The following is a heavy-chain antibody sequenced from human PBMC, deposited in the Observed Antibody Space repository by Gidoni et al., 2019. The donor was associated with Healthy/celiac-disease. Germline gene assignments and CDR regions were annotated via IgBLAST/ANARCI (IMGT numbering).Heavy chain of an antibody. CDR3: ARDQPHTIFGVVAKGSFDY. CDR1: GGSISSSSYY. J-gene: IGHJ4*02. CDR2: IYYSGST. Sequence: QLQLQESGPGLVKPSETLSLTCTVSGGSISSSSYYWGWIRQPPGKGLEWSGSIYYSGSTYYNPSLKSRVTISVDTSKNQFSLKLSSVTAADTAVYYCARDQPHTIFGVVAKGSFDYWGQGTLVTVSS. V-gene: IGHV4-39*07. D-gene: IGHD3-3*01.